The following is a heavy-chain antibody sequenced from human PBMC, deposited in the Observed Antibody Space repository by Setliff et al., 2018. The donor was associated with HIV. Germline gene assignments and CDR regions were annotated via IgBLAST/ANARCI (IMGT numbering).Heavy chain of an antibody. D-gene: IGHD5-12*01. J-gene: IGHJ4*02. CDR2: IIHSGST. CDR3: ARGYASGYDAYGY. CDR1: GGSFNDHY. V-gene: IGHV4-34*01. Sequence: SETLSLTCAVYGGSFNDHYWSWIRQPPGKGLEWIGEIIHSGSTNYNPSLKSRVTISVDTYNNQFSLNMNSVNAADTAVYYCARGYASGYDAYGYWGQGTLVTVSS.